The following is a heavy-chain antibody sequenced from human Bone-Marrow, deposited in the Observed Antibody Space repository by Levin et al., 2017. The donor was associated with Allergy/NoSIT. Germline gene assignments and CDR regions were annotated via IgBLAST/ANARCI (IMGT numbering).Heavy chain of an antibody. CDR1: GFSLSTSGVG. V-gene: IGHV2-5*02. Sequence: GSGPTLVKPTQTLTLTCTFSGFSLSTSGVGVGWIRQPPGKALEWLALIYLDDDKRYSPSLKSRLTSTKDTSKNQVVLTMTNMDPVDTATYYCAHRQVGFGGSTFDYWGQGTMVTVSS. J-gene: IGHJ4*02. CDR2: IYLDDDK. CDR3: AHRQVGFGGSTFDY. D-gene: IGHD3-10*01.